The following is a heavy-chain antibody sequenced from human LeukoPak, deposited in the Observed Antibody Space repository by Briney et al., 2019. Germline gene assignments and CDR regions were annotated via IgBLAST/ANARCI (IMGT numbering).Heavy chain of an antibody. CDR1: GYTFIGFY. CDR2: INSNSGVP. Sequence: ASVKVSCKASGYTFIGFYIHWVRQAPGQGLEWMGWINSNSGVPNYAQKFEGRVTMTRATSISTAYIQLSSLRSDDTAVYYCARDPLYSSGPISPDFWGQGTLVTVSS. D-gene: IGHD3-22*01. V-gene: IGHV1-2*02. J-gene: IGHJ4*02. CDR3: ARDPLYSSGPISPDF.